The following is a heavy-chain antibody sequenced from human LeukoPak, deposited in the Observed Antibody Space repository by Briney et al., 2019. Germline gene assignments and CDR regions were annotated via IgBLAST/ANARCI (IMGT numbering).Heavy chain of an antibody. CDR1: GGSISSSSYY. V-gene: IGHV4-39*07. CDR3: ARGRAVIAVAGQGVDY. CDR2: IYYSGST. D-gene: IGHD6-19*01. Sequence: SETLSLTCTVSGGSISSSSYYWGWIRQPPGKGLESIGSIYYSGSTYYNPSLKSRVTISVDTTKNQFSLKLSSVTAADTAVYYCARGRAVIAVAGQGVDYWGQGTLVTVSS. J-gene: IGHJ4*02.